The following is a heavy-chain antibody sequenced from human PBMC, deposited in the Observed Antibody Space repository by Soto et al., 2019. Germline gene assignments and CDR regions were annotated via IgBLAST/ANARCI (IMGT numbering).Heavy chain of an antibody. CDR2: INPNSGGT. D-gene: IGHD5-12*01. CDR3: ARNPIRKDTMRESGYDRIDYYYYGMDV. V-gene: IGHV1-2*04. CDR1: GYTFTGYY. J-gene: IGHJ6*02. Sequence: ASVKVSCKASGYTFTGYYMHWVRQAPGQGLEWMGWINPNSGGTNYAQKFQGWVTMTRDTSISTAYMELSRLRSDDTAVYYCARNPIRKDTMRESGYDRIDYYYYGMDVWGQGTTVTVSS.